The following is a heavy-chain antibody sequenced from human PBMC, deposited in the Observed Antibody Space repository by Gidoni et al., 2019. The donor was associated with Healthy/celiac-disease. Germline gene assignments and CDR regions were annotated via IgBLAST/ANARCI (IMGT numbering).Heavy chain of an antibody. CDR3: TTPYSGYDYSYWYFDL. V-gene: IGHV3-15*01. CDR2: IKSKTGGGTT. D-gene: IGHD5-12*01. CDR1: GFTCSNAW. J-gene: IGHJ2*01. Sequence: EVQLVESGGGLVKPGGSIRLSRAASGFTCSNAWMSWVRQAPGKGLEWVGRIKSKTGGGTTDYAAPVKGRFTISRDDSKNTLYLQMNSLKTEDTAVYCCTTPYSGYDYSYWYFDLWGRGTLVTVSA.